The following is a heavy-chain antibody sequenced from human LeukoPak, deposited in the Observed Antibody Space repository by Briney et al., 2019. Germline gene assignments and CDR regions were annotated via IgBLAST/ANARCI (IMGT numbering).Heavy chain of an antibody. J-gene: IGHJ4*02. CDR1: GGSFSGYY. CDR2: INHSGST. V-gene: IGHV4-34*01. Sequence: SETLSLTCAVYGGSFSGYYWSWIRQPPGKGLEWIGEINHSGSTNYNPSLKSRVTISVDTSKNQFSLKLSSVTAADTAVYYCARGAATDYWGQGTLVTVSS. CDR3: ARGAATDY. D-gene: IGHD6-13*01.